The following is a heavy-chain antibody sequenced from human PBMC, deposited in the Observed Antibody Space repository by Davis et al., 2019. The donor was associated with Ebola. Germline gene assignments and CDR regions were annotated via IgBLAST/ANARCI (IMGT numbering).Heavy chain of an antibody. CDR3: ARPAVGGTWSFDY. CDR2: IKEDGSKT. D-gene: IGHD1-1*01. Sequence: GESLKISCAASGFTFSNYHMSWVRQAPGKGLEWVAYIKEDGSKTYYMDSVKGRFTISRDNAKDSLYLQMIGLRAEDTAVYYCARPAVGGTWSFDYWGQGTLVTVSS. J-gene: IGHJ4*02. CDR1: GFTFSNYH. V-gene: IGHV3-7*03.